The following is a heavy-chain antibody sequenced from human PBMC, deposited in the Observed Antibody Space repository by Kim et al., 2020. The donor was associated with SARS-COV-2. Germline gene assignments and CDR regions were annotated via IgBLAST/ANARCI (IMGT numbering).Heavy chain of an antibody. D-gene: IGHD2-15*01. J-gene: IGHJ4*02. CDR2: INYSGST. CDR1: GGSISSYY. CDR3: ARVGSSGGYQGPLGY. Sequence: SETLSLTCTVSGGSISSYYWSWLRQPPGKGLEWIGYINYSGSTNYNPSLKSRVTISVDTSKNQFSLKLNSVTAADTAVYYCARVGSSGGYQGPLGYWGQGTLVTVSS. V-gene: IGHV4-59*01.